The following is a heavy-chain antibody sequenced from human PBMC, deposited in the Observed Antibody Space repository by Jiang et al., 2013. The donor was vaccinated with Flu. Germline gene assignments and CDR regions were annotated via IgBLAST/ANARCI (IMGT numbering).Heavy chain of an antibody. Sequence: GLEWMGIINPSRGSTSYAQKFQGRVTMTRDTSTSTVYMELSSLRSEDTAVYYCARDGMECSGGSCYSGWFDPWGQGTLVTVSS. J-gene: IGHJ5*02. V-gene: IGHV1-46*01. CDR2: INPSRGST. CDR3: ARDGMECSGGSCYSGWFDP. D-gene: IGHD2-15*01.